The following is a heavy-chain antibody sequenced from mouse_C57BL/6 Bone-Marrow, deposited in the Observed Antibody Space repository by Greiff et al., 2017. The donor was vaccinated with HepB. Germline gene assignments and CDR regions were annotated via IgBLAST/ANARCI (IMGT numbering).Heavy chain of an antibody. D-gene: IGHD1-1*01. CDR3: ARKAYYYGPYAMDY. J-gene: IGHJ4*01. Sequence: QVQLQQSGPGLVAPSQSLSITCTVSGFSLTSYAISWVRQPPGKGLEWLEVIWTGGGTNYNSALKSRLSISKDNSKSQVFLKMNSLQTDDTARYYCARKAYYYGPYAMDYWGQGTSVTVSS. CDR1: GFSLTSYA. V-gene: IGHV2-9-1*01. CDR2: IWTGGGT.